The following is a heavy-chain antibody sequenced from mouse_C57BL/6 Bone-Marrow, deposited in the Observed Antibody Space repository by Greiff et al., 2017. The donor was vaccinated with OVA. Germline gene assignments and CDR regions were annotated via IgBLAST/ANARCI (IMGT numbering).Heavy chain of an antibody. CDR1: GYSITSGYY. CDR3: AREGGYGNDV. D-gene: IGHD2-2*01. Sequence: EVKLMESGPGLVKPSQSLSLTCSVSGYSITSGYYWYWIRQFPGNKLALMCYISYDGSTNYNPSLYNRISITRHTSTNQFFLMLNFVTTEDTATYYCAREGGYGNDVWGQGTTLTVSS. CDR2: ISYDGST. V-gene: IGHV3-6*01. J-gene: IGHJ2*01.